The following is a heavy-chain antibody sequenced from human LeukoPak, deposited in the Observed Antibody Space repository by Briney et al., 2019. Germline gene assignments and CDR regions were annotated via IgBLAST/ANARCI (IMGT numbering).Heavy chain of an antibody. CDR2: ISGSGAGT. Sequence: PGGSLRLSCAASGFTFSSCAMTWVRQAPGKGLEWVSSISGSGAGTYYADPVKGRFTISRDNSKNTLYLQMNSLRAEDTALYYCAKDLGLGSSWYLGDYWGQGALVTVSS. CDR1: GFTFSSCA. D-gene: IGHD6-13*01. J-gene: IGHJ4*02. V-gene: IGHV3-23*01. CDR3: AKDLGLGSSWYLGDY.